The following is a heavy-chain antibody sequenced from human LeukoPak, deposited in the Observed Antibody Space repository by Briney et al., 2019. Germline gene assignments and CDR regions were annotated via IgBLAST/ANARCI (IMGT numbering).Heavy chain of an antibody. CDR1: GFTLSSFS. Sequence: TGGSLRLSCAASGFTLSSFSTNWVRQAPGEGLEWVSNIRSDSSTTWYADSVKGRFTVSRDNAKNSLYLQLTSLTVEDTAVYYCVRDLNYVFDYWGQGNLVTVSS. J-gene: IGHJ4*02. V-gene: IGHV3-48*01. D-gene: IGHD4-11*01. CDR2: IRSDSSTT. CDR3: VRDLNYVFDY.